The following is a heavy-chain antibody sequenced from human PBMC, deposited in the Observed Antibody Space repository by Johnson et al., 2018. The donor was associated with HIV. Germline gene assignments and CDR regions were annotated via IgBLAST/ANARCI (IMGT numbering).Heavy chain of an antibody. J-gene: IGHJ3*02. CDR1: GFTFSSYA. V-gene: IGHV3-33*08. Sequence: QVQLVESEGGVVQPGRSLRLSCAASGFTFSSYAMHWVRQAPGKGLEWVAVIWYDGSNKYYADSVKGRFTISRDNAKNSLYLQMNSLRAEGTAVYFCARALADGWFSYDVFDIWGQGTMVTVSS. CDR3: ARALADGWFSYDVFDI. CDR2: IWYDGSNK. D-gene: IGHD3-10*01.